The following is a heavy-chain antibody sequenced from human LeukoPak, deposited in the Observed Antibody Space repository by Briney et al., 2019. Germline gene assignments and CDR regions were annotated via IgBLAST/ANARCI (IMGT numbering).Heavy chain of an antibody. V-gene: IGHV1-8*01. CDR2: MNPNSGNT. Sequence: ASVKVSCKASGYTFNIYDINWVRQAPGQGLEWMGWMNPNSGNTGYAQKFQGRVTMTRNTSITTAYMELRSLKSDDTAVYYCARGQYTYGHPPRMDVWGKGTTVIISS. J-gene: IGHJ6*04. D-gene: IGHD5-18*01. CDR3: ARGQYTYGHPPRMDV. CDR1: GYTFNIYD.